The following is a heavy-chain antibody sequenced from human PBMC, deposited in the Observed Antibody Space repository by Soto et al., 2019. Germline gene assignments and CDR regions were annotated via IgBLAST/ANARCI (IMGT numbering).Heavy chain of an antibody. V-gene: IGHV3-21*01. CDR3: ARDGSDFWSGYYTIDY. Sequence: EVQLVESGGGRVKPGGSLRLSCAASGFTFSSYSMNWVRQAPGKGLEWVSSISSSSSYIYYADSVKGRFTISRDNAKNLLYLQMNSLRAEDTAVYYCARDGSDFWSGYYTIDYWGQGTLVTVSS. CDR2: ISSSSSYI. J-gene: IGHJ4*02. CDR1: GFTFSSYS. D-gene: IGHD3-3*01.